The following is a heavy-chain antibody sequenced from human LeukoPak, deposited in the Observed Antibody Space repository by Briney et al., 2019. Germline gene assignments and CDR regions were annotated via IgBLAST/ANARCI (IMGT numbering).Heavy chain of an antibody. V-gene: IGHV3-23*01. J-gene: IGHJ4*02. Sequence: GGSLRLSCAASGFTFSSYAMSWVRQAPGKGLEWVSAISGSGGSTYYADSVKGRFTISRDNSKNTLYLQVNSLRAEDTAVYYCEGDSSSQYYFDYWGQGTLVTVSS. CDR1: GFTFSSYA. D-gene: IGHD6-13*01. CDR3: EGDSSSQYYFDY. CDR2: ISGSGGST.